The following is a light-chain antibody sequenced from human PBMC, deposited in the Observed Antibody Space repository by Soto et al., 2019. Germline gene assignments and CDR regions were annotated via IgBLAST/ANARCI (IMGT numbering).Light chain of an antibody. CDR2: RAS. V-gene: IGKV1-5*03. CDR3: QQYNNYPWT. J-gene: IGKJ1*01. Sequence: GDRVTMTGWASQSIGTRLAWYQQKPGKAPKLLIYRASTIASGVPSRFSGSGSGTEFTLTISSLEPDDFATYYCQQYNNYPWTFGQGTKVDNK. CDR1: QSIGTR.